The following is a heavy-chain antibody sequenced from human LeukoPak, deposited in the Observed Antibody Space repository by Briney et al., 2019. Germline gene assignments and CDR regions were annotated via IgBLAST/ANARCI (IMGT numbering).Heavy chain of an antibody. D-gene: IGHD6-13*01. CDR1: GFTFGGYS. J-gene: IGHJ4*02. CDR3: GRVIAGAIDY. V-gene: IGHV3-7*01. Sequence: HPGGSLRLSCAVSGFTFGGYSMTWVRQAPGKGLEWVANINLDGSDRFYVGFVKGRFTISRDNADNSLYLQMNSLRAEDTAVYYCGRVIAGAIDYWGQGTLVTVSS. CDR2: INLDGSDR.